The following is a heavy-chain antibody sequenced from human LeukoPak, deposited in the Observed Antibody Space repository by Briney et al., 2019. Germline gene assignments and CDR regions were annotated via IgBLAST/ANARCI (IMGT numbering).Heavy chain of an antibody. Sequence: PGGSLRLSCAASGFTFSSYAMSWVRQAPGKGLEWVSAISGSGGSTYYADSVKGRFTISRDNSKNALYLQMNSLRAEDTAVYYCAKWGSFVAAAGASDYWGQGTLVTVSS. CDR3: AKWGSFVAAAGASDY. D-gene: IGHD6-13*01. V-gene: IGHV3-23*01. CDR2: ISGSGGST. J-gene: IGHJ4*02. CDR1: GFTFSSYA.